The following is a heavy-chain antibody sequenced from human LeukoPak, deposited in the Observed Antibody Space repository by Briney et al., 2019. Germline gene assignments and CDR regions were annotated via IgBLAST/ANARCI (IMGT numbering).Heavy chain of an antibody. CDR3: ARDNPLFGYSYGYRGAFDI. V-gene: IGHV3-30-3*01. J-gene: IGHJ3*02. CDR1: GFTFSSYA. D-gene: IGHD5-18*01. Sequence: GGSLRLSCAASGFTFSSYAMHWVRQAPGKGLEWVAVISYDGSNKYYADSVKGRFTISRDNSKNTLYLQMNSLRAEDTAVYYCARDNPLFGYSYGYRGAFDIWGQGTMVTVSS. CDR2: ISYDGSNK.